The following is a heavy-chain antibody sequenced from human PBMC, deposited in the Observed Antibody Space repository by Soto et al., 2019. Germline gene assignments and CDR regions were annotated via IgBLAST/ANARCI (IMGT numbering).Heavy chain of an antibody. CDR1: GGTFSSYA. D-gene: IGHD4-4*01. V-gene: IGHV1-69*13. CDR2: IIPIFGTA. Sequence: SVKVSCKASGGTFSSYAISWVRQAPGQGLEWMGGIIPIFGTANYAQKFQGRVTITADESTSTAYMELSSLRSEDTAVYYCATLHPMTTVTTDRSDWFDPWGQGTLVTVSS. CDR3: ATLHPMTTVTTDRSDWFDP. J-gene: IGHJ5*02.